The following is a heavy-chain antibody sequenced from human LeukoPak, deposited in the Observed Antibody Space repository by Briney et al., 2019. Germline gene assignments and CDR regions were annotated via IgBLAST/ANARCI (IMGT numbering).Heavy chain of an antibody. D-gene: IGHD3-22*01. CDR3: AGGPLQMGYYDSSGYSSFDY. Sequence: GASVKVSCKASGYRFAGNFIHWVRQAPGQGLEWMGIINPSGGRPTYAQKFQGRVTMTSDTSTSTAYMELRSLRSDDTAVYYCAGGPLQMGYYDSSGYSSFDYWGQGTLVTVSS. V-gene: IGHV1-46*01. CDR1: GYRFAGNF. J-gene: IGHJ4*02. CDR2: INPSGGRP.